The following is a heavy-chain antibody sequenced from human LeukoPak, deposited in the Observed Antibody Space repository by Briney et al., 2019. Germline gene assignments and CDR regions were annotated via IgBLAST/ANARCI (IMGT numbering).Heavy chain of an antibody. CDR1: GGSISSGSYY. Sequence: PSETLSLTCTVSGGSISSGSYYWSWIRQPAGKGLEWIGRIYTSGSTNYNPSLKSRVTISVDTSKNQFSLKLSSVTAADTPVYYCAGLTVRYWFDPWGQGTLVTVSS. D-gene: IGHD3-10*01. V-gene: IGHV4-61*02. J-gene: IGHJ5*02. CDR2: IYTSGST. CDR3: AGLTVRYWFDP.